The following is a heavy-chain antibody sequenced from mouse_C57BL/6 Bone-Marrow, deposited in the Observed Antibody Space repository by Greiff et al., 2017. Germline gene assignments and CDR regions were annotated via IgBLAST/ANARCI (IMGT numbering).Heavy chain of an antibody. J-gene: IGHJ3*01. D-gene: IGHD2-5*01. CDR1: GFTFSDYG. V-gene: IGHV5-17*01. CDR2: ISSGSSTI. CDR3: ARSNYGDGFAY. Sequence: EVQLVESGGGLVKPGGSLKLSCAASGFTFSDYGMHWVRQAPEKGLEWVAYISSGSSTIYYADTVKGRFTISRDNAKNTLFLQMTSLRSEDTAMYYCARSNYGDGFAYWGQGTLVTVSA.